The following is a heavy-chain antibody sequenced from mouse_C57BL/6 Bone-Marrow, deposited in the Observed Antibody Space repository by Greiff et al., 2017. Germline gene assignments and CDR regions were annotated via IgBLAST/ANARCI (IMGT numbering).Heavy chain of an antibody. CDR2: LSGGGGNT. Sequence: EVKVEESGGGLVKPGGSLKLSCAASGFTFSSYTMSWVRQTPEQRLQWVAALSGGGGNTYYPDSVKGRFTISRDNDKNILYLQMSRRRSEDTALYYCSRQVTTVLATKYFDVWGTGTTVTVSS. CDR3: SRQVTTVLATKYFDV. D-gene: IGHD1-1*01. CDR1: GFTFSSYT. V-gene: IGHV5-9*01. J-gene: IGHJ1*03.